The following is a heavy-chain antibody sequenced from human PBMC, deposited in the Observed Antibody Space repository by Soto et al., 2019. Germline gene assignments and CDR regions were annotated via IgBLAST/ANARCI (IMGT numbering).Heavy chain of an antibody. CDR2: IYTGGAT. CDR3: ARDFQTQNWFDP. Sequence: VQLVESGGGLVQPGGSLRLSCVASGITVSTNYMSWVRQAPGKGLEWVAVIYTGGATYYADSVRGRFTISRDNSKNTLFLQMNNLRAEDTAMYYCARDFQTQNWFDPWGQGTLVTVSS. V-gene: IGHV3-66*01. CDR1: GITVSTNY. J-gene: IGHJ5*02.